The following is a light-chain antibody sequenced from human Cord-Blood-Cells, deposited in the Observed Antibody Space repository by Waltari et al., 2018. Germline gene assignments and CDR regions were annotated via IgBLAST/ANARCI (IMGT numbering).Light chain of an antibody. Sequence: EIVLTQSPATLSLSPGERATLSCRASQSVSSYLAWYQQKPGQAPRLLSYDASTRATGIPARFSGSGSGTDFTLTISSLEPEDFAVYYCQQRSNWPPFFTFGPGTKVDIK. CDR2: DAS. CDR3: QQRSNWPPFFT. CDR1: QSVSSY. J-gene: IGKJ3*01. V-gene: IGKV3-11*01.